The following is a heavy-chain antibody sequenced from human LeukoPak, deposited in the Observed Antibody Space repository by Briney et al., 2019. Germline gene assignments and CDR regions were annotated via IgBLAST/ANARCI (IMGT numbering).Heavy chain of an antibody. Sequence: PGGSLRLSCAASGFTFNTYNMNWVRQAPGKGLEWVSSISSSSSSIFYADSVKGRFTISRDNAKNSLYLQMNSLRGDDTAMYYCATGLYYYDSHDTFNIWGQGTMVTVS. J-gene: IGHJ3*02. D-gene: IGHD3-22*01. CDR3: ATGLYYYDSHDTFNI. CDR1: GFTFNTYN. CDR2: ISSSSSSI. V-gene: IGHV3-21*01.